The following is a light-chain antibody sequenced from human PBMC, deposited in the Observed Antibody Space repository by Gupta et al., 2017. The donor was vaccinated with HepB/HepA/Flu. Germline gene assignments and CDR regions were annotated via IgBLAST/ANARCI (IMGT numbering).Light chain of an antibody. J-gene: IGLJ3*02. CDR3: GVWDSSLSDWV. CDR1: RSSFGQNY. V-gene: IGLV1-51*02. Sequence: QHALTQPPSVSAAAGQKVSIFCSGRRSSFGQNYVSLYPQLPGTAPKLLISEDTKRPSGIPDRIFASKSGTSATLAITGLQPGDEADYYCGVWDSSLSDWVFGGGTKLTVL. CDR2: EDT.